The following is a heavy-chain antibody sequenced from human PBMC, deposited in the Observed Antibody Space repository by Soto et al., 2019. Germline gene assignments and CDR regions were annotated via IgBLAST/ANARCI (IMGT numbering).Heavy chain of an antibody. CDR2: MNPNSGNT. Sequence: GASVKVSCKASGYTFTSYDINWVRQATGQGLEWMGWMNPNSGNTGYAQKFQGRVTVTRNTSISTAYMELSSLRSEDTAVYYCARARVRGVIIRSYYYYYMDVWGKGTTVTVSS. CDR1: GYTFTSYD. D-gene: IGHD3-10*01. J-gene: IGHJ6*03. CDR3: ARARVRGVIIRSYYYYYMDV. V-gene: IGHV1-8*01.